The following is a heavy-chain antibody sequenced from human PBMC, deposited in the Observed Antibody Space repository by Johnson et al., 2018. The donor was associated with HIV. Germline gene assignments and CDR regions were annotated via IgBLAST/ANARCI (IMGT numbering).Heavy chain of an antibody. V-gene: IGHV3-30*18. CDR2: ISYDGSNK. CDR3: AKDKYYGGQRGAFDI. Sequence: QVQLVESGGGVVQPGRSLRLSCAASGFTFSSYDMHWVRQAPGKGMEWVALISYDGSNKYYADSVNGRFTISRDNSKNTLYLQMNSLRAEDTALYYCAKDKYYGGQRGAFDIWGQGTMVIVSS. D-gene: IGHD3-10*01. CDR1: GFTFSSYD. J-gene: IGHJ3*02.